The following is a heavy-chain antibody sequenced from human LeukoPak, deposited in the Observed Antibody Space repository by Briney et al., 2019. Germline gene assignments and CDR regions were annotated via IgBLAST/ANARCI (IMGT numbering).Heavy chain of an antibody. V-gene: IGHV5-51*01. CDR1: GYSFTSYW. J-gene: IGHJ4*02. CDR2: IYPGDSDT. Sequence: GESLKISCKGSGYSFTSYWIGWVRQMPGKDLEWMGFIYPGDSDTRYSPSFQGQVTISADKSISTAYLQWSSLKASDTAMDYCARLRPRDYYDSSGYYGAFDYWGQGTLVTVSS. CDR3: ARLRPRDYYDSSGYYGAFDY. D-gene: IGHD3-22*01.